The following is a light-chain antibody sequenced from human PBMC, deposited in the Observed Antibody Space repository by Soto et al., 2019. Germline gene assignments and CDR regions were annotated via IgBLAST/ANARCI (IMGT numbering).Light chain of an antibody. CDR1: SSDVGGYNY. CDR3: SSYTSSSSVL. Sequence: QSALTQPASVSGSPGQSITISCTGTSSDVGGYNYVSWYQQHPGKAPKLMIYDVSYRPSGVSNRFPGSKSGNTASLTISGLQAEDEADYYCSSYTSSSSVLFGGGTKLTVL. J-gene: IGLJ2*01. CDR2: DVS. V-gene: IGLV2-14*01.